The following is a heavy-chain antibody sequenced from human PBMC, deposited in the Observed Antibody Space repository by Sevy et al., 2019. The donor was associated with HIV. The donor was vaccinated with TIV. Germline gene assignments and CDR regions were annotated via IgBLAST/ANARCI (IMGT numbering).Heavy chain of an antibody. J-gene: IGHJ3*02. Sequence: GGSLRLSCAASGFTFDDYAMHWVRQAPGKDLEWVSGISWNSGSIGYADSVKGRFTISRDNAKNSLYLQMNSLRAEDTALYYCAKDMGHIDAFDIWGQGTMVTVSS. D-gene: IGHD2-21*01. CDR1: GFTFDDYA. CDR3: AKDMGHIDAFDI. CDR2: ISWNSGSI. V-gene: IGHV3-9*01.